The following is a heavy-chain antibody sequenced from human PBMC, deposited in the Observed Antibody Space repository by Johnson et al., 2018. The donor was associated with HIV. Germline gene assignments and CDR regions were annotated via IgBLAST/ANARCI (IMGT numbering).Heavy chain of an antibody. CDR3: AREAYYYDSSGPGGAFDI. Sequence: VQLVESGGGVVQPGRSLRLSCAASGFTFSSYAMHWVRQAPGKGLEWVSYISSSGSTIYYADSVKGRFTISRYNAKNSLYLQMNSLRAEDTAVYYCAREAYYYDSSGPGGAFDIWGQGTMVTVSS. D-gene: IGHD3-22*01. V-gene: IGHV3-48*04. CDR2: ISSSGSTI. CDR1: GFTFSSYA. J-gene: IGHJ3*02.